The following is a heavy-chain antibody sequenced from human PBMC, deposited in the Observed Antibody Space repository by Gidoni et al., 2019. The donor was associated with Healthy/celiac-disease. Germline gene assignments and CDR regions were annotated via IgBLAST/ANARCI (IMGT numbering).Heavy chain of an antibody. Sequence: EVQLVESGGGLVPPGRSLRLSCAASGFTFVAYAMHWVRQAPGKGLGWVLCISWNSGSIGYADSVKGRFTISRDNAKNSLYLQMNSLRAEDTALYYCAKDIRWGDYDFWSGWGMDVWGQGTTVTVSS. J-gene: IGHJ6*02. CDR2: ISWNSGSI. V-gene: IGHV3-9*01. CDR3: AKDIRWGDYDFWSGWGMDV. D-gene: IGHD3-3*01. CDR1: GFTFVAYA.